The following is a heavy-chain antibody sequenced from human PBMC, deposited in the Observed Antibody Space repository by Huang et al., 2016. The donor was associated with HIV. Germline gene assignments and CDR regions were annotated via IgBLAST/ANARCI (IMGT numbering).Heavy chain of an antibody. Sequence: EVQLVESGGGLVKPGGSLRLSCAASVFTFSKAWMSWVRQAPGKGLEWVGRMKCKTDGGTTDYTAPVKGRFTISRDDSRNTLYLQMNSLKTEDTAVYYCTTHLDYYDSSGYYFGNYWGQGTLVTVSS. J-gene: IGHJ4*02. CDR3: TTHLDYYDSSGYYFGNY. V-gene: IGHV3-15*01. CDR1: VFTFSKAW. CDR2: MKCKTDGGTT. D-gene: IGHD3-22*01.